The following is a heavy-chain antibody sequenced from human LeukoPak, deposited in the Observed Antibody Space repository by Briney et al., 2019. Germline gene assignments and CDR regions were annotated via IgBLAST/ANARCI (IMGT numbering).Heavy chain of an antibody. CDR1: GFTFRTYS. CDR3: ARVNGLYYFDY. J-gene: IGHJ4*02. CDR2: ITSSSSYI. Sequence: GGSLRLSCAASGFTFRTYSMNWVRQAPGKGLEWVSSITSSSSYIYYADSVKGRFTISRDNAKNSLYLQMSSLRAEDTAVYYCARVNGLYYFDYSGQGTLVTVSS. V-gene: IGHV3-21*01. D-gene: IGHD3-16*01.